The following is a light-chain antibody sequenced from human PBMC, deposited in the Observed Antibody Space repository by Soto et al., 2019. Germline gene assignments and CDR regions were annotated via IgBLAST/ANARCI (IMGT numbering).Light chain of an antibody. V-gene: IGLV1-51*01. Sequence: QAVVTQPPSVSAAPGQKVTISCSGSSSNIGNNYVSWYQQLPGTAPKLLIYDNNKRPSGIPDRFSGSKSGTSATLGITGLQTGDEADYYCGTWDSSLSEEVFGGGTKLTVL. CDR2: DNN. CDR3: GTWDSSLSEEV. J-gene: IGLJ2*01. CDR1: SSNIGNNY.